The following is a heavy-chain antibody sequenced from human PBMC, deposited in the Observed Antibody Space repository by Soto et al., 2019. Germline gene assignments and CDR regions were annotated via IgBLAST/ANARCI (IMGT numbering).Heavy chain of an antibody. CDR2: ISGSGGST. J-gene: IGHJ3*02. Sequence: EVQLLESGGGLVQPGGSLRLSCAASGFTFSSYAMSWVRQAPGKGLEWVSAISGSGGSTYYADSVKGRFTISRDNSKNTLYLQMTSLRAEDTAVYYCAKAQSSTSYYYDSSGRADAFDIWGQGTMVTVSS. CDR1: GFTFSSYA. D-gene: IGHD3-22*01. CDR3: AKAQSSTSYYYDSSGRADAFDI. V-gene: IGHV3-23*01.